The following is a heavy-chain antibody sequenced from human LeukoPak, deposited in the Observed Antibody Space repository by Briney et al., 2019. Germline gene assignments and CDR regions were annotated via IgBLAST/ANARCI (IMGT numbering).Heavy chain of an antibody. J-gene: IGHJ3*02. CDR1: GGSFSGYY. Sequence: SETLSLTCAVYGGSFSGYYWSWIRQPPGKGLEWIGEINHSGSTNYNPSLKSRVTISVDTSKNQFSLKLSSVTAADTAVYYCARALRYFDWLLSEGDAFDIWGQGTMVTVSS. CDR3: ARALRYFDWLLSEGDAFDI. CDR2: INHSGST. D-gene: IGHD3-9*01. V-gene: IGHV4-34*01.